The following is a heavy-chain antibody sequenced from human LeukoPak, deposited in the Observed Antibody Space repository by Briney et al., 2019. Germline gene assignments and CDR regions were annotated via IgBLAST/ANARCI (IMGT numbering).Heavy chain of an antibody. D-gene: IGHD2-2*02. V-gene: IGHV4-30-2*01. CDR2: IYHSGST. J-gene: IGHJ5*02. Sequence: SQTLSLTCTVSGGSISSGGYYWSWIRQPPGKGLEWIGYIYHSGSTYYNPSFKSRVTISVDRSKNQFSLKLSSVTAADTAVYYCARRIVPAAIPSSWFDPWGQGTLVTVSS. CDR1: GGSISSGGYY. CDR3: ARRIVPAAIPSSWFDP.